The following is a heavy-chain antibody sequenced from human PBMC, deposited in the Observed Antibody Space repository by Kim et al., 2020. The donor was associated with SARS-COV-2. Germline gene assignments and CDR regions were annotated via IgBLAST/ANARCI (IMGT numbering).Heavy chain of an antibody. D-gene: IGHD2-8*01. J-gene: IGHJ3*02. CDR2: IYYSGST. Sequence: SETLSLTCTVSGCSISSGDYYWSWIRQLPGKGLEWIGYIYYSGSTYYNPSLKSRVTISVDTSKNQFSLKLSSVTAADTGVYYCARGGCIVLIVYASAFDIWGQGRMVTVSS. CDR1: GCSISSGDYY. CDR3: ARGGCIVLIVYASAFDI. V-gene: IGHV4-30-4*01.